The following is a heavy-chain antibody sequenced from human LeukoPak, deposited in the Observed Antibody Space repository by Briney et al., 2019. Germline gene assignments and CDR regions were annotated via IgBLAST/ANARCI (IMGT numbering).Heavy chain of an antibody. CDR3: AREPKIMAARPDDEDLGYYYMDV. J-gene: IGHJ6*03. Sequence: SETLSLTCTVSGYSISSGYYWGWIRQPPGKGLEWIGSIYHSGNTYYSPSLKSRVTISVDTSKNQFSLKLSSVTAADTAVYYCAREPKIMAARPDDEDLGYYYMDVWGKGTTVTVSS. CDR1: GYSISSGYY. V-gene: IGHV4-38-2*02. D-gene: IGHD6-6*01. CDR2: IYHSGNT.